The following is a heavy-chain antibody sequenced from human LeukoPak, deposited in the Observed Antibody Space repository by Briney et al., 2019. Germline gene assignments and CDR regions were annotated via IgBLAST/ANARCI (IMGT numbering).Heavy chain of an antibody. Sequence: ASVKVSCKASGGTFSSYAISWVRQAPGQGLEWMGWINPNSGGANYAQNFQGRVTMTTDTSISTAYMELSRLRSDDTAVYYCARAHYYDSSGYYYDPYHFDYWGQGTLVTVSS. V-gene: IGHV1-2*02. D-gene: IGHD3-22*01. CDR2: INPNSGGA. CDR1: GGTFSSYA. J-gene: IGHJ4*02. CDR3: ARAHYYDSSGYYYDPYHFDY.